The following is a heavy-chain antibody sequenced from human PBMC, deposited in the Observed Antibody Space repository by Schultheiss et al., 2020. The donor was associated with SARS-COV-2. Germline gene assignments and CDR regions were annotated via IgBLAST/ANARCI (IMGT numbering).Heavy chain of an antibody. CDR1: GFTFSSYA. V-gene: IGHV3-23*01. CDR2: ISGSGGST. D-gene: IGHD4-17*01. CDR3: VYDGDYGNFDY. Sequence: GGSLRLSCAASGFTFSSYAMSWVRQAPGKGLEWVSAISGSGGSTYYADSVKGRFTISRDNSKNTLYLQMNSLRAEDTAVYYCVYDGDYGNFDYWGQGTLVTVSS. J-gene: IGHJ4*02.